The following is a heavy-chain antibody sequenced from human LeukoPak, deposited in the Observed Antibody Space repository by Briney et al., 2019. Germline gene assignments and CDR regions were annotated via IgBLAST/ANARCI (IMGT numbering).Heavy chain of an antibody. J-gene: IGHJ3*02. D-gene: IGHD3-22*01. CDR3: ARGASSGYENAFDI. CDR2: IYYSGST. Sequence: SETLSLTCTVPGGSISSYYWSWIRQPPGKGLEWIGYIYYSGSTNYNPSLKSRVTISVDTSKNQFSLKLSSVTAADTAVYYCARGASSGYENAFDIWGQGTMVTVSS. CDR1: GGSISSYY. V-gene: IGHV4-59*01.